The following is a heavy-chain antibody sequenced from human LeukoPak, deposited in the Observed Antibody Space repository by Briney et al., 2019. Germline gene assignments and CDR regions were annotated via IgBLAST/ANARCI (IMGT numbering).Heavy chain of an antibody. J-gene: IGHJ4*02. CDR1: GFTFSSYA. CDR3: AKTYYYDSSGFSDYYFDY. V-gene: IGHV3-23*01. Sequence: GGYLTLYCAASGFTFSSYAMSRLRQAPGNGLEWVTAISGSGGSTYHADSVKGRFTISRDNSKNTLYLQMNSLRAEDTAVYYCAKTYYYDSSGFSDYYFDYWGQGTLVTVSS. D-gene: IGHD3-22*01. CDR2: ISGSGGST.